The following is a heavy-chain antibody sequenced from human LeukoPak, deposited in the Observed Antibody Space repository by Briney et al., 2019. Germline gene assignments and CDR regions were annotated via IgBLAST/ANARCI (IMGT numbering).Heavy chain of an antibody. CDR3: ARFSPRAMGNYLDF. Sequence: SETLSLTCNVSGGSISGYHWSWIRQPPGKGLEWIGYIYPRGSTYYNPSLKSRVILSLDKSANQFSLNLSSVTAADTAVYYCARFSPRAMGNYLDFWGQGTLVTVSS. J-gene: IGHJ4*02. CDR1: GGSISGYH. V-gene: IGHV4-4*09. CDR2: IYPRGST. D-gene: IGHD7-27*01.